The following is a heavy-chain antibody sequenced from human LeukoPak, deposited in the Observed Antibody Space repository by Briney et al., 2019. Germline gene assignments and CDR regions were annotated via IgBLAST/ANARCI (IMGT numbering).Heavy chain of an antibody. CDR2: IYYSGST. J-gene: IGHJ4*02. CDR1: GGSISSYY. D-gene: IGHD2-2*01. Sequence: QPSETLSLTCTVSGGSISSYYWNWIRQPPGKGLEWIGYIYYSGSTNYNPSLKSRVTISVDTSKNQFSLNLNSVTAADTAVYYCARAGQGYCTSASCYLSLDYWGQGTLVTVSS. CDR3: ARAGQGYCTSASCYLSLDY. V-gene: IGHV4-59*12.